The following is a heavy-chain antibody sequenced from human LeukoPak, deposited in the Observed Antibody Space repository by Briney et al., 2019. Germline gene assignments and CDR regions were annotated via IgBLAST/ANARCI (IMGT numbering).Heavy chain of an antibody. J-gene: IGHJ4*02. Sequence: PGGSLRLSCAASGFTFGSYAMSWVRQAPGKGLEWVSAISGSGGSTYYADSVKGRFTISRDNSKNTLYLQMNSLRAEDTAVYYCAKVPAYCGGDCLFDYWGQGTLVTVSS. V-gene: IGHV3-23*01. CDR3: AKVPAYCGGDCLFDY. CDR2: ISGSGGST. D-gene: IGHD2-21*02. CDR1: GFTFGSYA.